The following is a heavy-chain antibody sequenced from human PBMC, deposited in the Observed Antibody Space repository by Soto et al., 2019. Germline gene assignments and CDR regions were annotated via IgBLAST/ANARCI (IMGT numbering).Heavy chain of an antibody. V-gene: IGHV6-1*01. CDR3: ARVVSRLMDV. CDR1: GDSGSINSAA. CDR2: TYYMSKWXX. J-gene: IGHJ6*02. Sequence: SQTLALTCAFSGDSGSINSAAWNWIRQSPWRGLGWLGRTYYMSKWXXDYAVSVXXRITSDPDTSXDQFSXELSSVTPEXTAVYYCARVVSRLMDVWGQGTTVTVSS. D-gene: IGHD2-2*01.